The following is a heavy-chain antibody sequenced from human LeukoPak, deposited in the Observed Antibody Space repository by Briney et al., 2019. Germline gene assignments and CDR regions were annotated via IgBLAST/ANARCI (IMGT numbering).Heavy chain of an antibody. CDR3: ARSLGGGDWYFDY. CDR1: GFTFSTYA. CDR2: ISYDGRNK. Sequence: GGSLRLTCAASGFTFSTYAMHWARQAPGKGPEWVAVISYDGRNKYYADSVKGRFTISRDNSKNTLYLQMDSLRAEDTAMYYCARSLGGGDWYFDYWGQGTLVTVSS. J-gene: IGHJ4*02. D-gene: IGHD2-21*01. V-gene: IGHV3-30*04.